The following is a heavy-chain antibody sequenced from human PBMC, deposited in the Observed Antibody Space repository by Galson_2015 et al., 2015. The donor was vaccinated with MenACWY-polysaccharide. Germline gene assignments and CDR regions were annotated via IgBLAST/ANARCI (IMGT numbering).Heavy chain of an antibody. CDR3: AREGSRIVFHAFDI. CDR1: GVTLSNYG. J-gene: IGHJ3*02. V-gene: IGHV3-23*01. CDR2: ISDRVDST. Sequence: SLRLSCAGSGVTLSNYGMSWVRQAPGKGLEWVSVISDRVDSTNYADSAKGRLTVSRDNSRNTRYLQMNTLGVEDTAVYYCAREGSRIVFHAFDIWGQGTIVTVSS. D-gene: IGHD2-2*01.